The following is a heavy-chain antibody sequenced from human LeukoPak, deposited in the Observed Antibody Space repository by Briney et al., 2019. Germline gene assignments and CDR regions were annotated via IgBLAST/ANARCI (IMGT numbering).Heavy chain of an antibody. Sequence: NPSETLSLTCTVSGGSISSSSYYWGWIRQPPGKGLEWIGSIYYSGSTYYNPSLKSRVTISVDTSKNQFSLRLSSVTAADTAVYYCARALRTYYYDSSGYYPFDYWGQGTLVTVSS. CDR3: ARALRTYYYDSSGYYPFDY. V-gene: IGHV4-39*01. J-gene: IGHJ4*02. CDR2: IYYSGST. CDR1: GGSISSSSYY. D-gene: IGHD3-22*01.